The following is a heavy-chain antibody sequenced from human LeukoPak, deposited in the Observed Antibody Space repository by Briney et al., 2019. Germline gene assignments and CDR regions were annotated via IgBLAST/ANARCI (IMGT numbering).Heavy chain of an antibody. CDR3: ARDTAVGIDY. CDR2: INSDGSST. CDR1: GFTFSSYW. V-gene: IGHV3-74*01. J-gene: IGHJ4*02. D-gene: IGHD4-23*01. Sequence: GGSLRLSCAASGFTFSSYWMHWVRQAPGKGPVWVSRINSDGSSTSYADSVKGRFTISRDNAKNTLYLQMNSLRAEDTAVYYCARDTAVGIDYWGQGTLVTVSS.